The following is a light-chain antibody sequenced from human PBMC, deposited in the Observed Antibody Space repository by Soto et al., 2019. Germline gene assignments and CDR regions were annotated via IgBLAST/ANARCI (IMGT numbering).Light chain of an antibody. CDR3: QQRSNWPRT. Sequence: AQTPVTLSVSPGERATLSCRASQSVSSHLAWYQQKPGQAPRLLISDASTRATGIPARFSGSGSGTDFTLTISSLEPEDFAVYYCQQRSNWPRTFGQGTKVDIK. V-gene: IGKV3-11*01. CDR2: DAS. CDR1: QSVSSH. J-gene: IGKJ1*01.